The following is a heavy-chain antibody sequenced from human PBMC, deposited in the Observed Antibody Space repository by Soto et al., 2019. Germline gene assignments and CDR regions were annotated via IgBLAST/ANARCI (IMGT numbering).Heavy chain of an antibody. CDR3: XXXDSDWFFN. Sequence: EVQLVESGGGLVQPGGSLKLSCAASGFTFGASALQWVRQASGKGLEWLGRIGSKGETYATAYAASVKGRFTISRDDSXXXXXXXXXXXXXXXTXXXXXXXXDSDWFFNWGRGTLVTVSS. J-gene: IGHJ4*02. V-gene: IGHV3-73*02. CDR1: GFTFGASA. CDR2: IGSKGETYAT. D-gene: IGHD3-9*01.